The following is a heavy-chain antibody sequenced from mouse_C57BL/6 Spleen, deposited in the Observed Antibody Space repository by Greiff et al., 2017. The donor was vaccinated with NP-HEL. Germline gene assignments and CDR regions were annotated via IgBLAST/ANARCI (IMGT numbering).Heavy chain of an antibody. CDR2: INPNNGGT. D-gene: IGHD2-4*01. Sequence: EVQLQQSGPELVKPGASVKISCKASGYTFTDYYMNWVKQSHGKSLEWIGDINPNNGGTSYNQKFKGKATLTVDKSSSTAYMELRSLTSEDSAVYYCARSYYDYDGDMDYWGQGTSVTVSS. CDR3: ARSYYDYDGDMDY. J-gene: IGHJ4*01. CDR1: GYTFTDYY. V-gene: IGHV1-26*01.